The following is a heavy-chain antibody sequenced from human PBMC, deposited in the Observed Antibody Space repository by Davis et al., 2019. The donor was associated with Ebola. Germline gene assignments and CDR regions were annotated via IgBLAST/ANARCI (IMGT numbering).Heavy chain of an antibody. V-gene: IGHV4-30-4*08. D-gene: IGHD2-21*01. J-gene: IGHJ4*02. Sequence: LRLSCTVSGFSISSGLYYWGWVSQSPGEGLEWIGYKYYSGYTYLSPSLEIRVSISVDMSKNQISLKLKSVTASDTAVYYCARVRVTVDIPGHFDYWGQGTLVTVSS. CDR1: GFSISSGLYY. CDR2: KYYSGYT. CDR3: ARVRVTVDIPGHFDY.